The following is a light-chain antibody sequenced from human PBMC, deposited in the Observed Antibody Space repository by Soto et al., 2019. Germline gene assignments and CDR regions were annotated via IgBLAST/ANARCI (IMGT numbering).Light chain of an antibody. J-gene: IGKJ5*01. Sequence: EIVMTQSPATLSVSPGERVSFSCRASQSIRSNLAWYQHKPGQPPRLLIYGASTRATGVPARFSGSGSGTDFTLTISSLQPDDFATYFCHSRAFGQGTRLEI. V-gene: IGKV3D-15*01. CDR1: QSIRSN. CDR2: GAS. CDR3: HSRA.